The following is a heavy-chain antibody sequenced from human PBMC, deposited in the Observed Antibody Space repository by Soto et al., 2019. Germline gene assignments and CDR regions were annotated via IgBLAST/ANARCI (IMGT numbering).Heavy chain of an antibody. J-gene: IGHJ4*02. CDR1: GYTFTSYY. Sequence: ASVKVSCKASGYTFTSYYIHWVRQAPGQGLEWMGIINPSGGYTSYTQRLQGRVTMTTDTSTSTAYMELRGLRSDDTAVYYCARANGYSYAYYFDYWGQGTLVTVSS. V-gene: IGHV1-46*01. CDR3: ARANGYSYAYYFDY. D-gene: IGHD5-18*01. CDR2: INPSGGYT.